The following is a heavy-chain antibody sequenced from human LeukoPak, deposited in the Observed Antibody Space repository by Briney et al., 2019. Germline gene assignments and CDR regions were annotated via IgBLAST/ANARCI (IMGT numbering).Heavy chain of an antibody. CDR3: ARHGGTLDYFDS. CDR1: NGSISTYY. Sequence: PSETLSLTCSVSNGSISTYYWSWIRQSPGKGLEWIGYISYGGATTYNPSLKRRVTISVDSPKNHFSLRLTSLTAADTALYYCARHGGTLDYFDSWGPGFLVTVSS. D-gene: IGHD1-26*01. J-gene: IGHJ4*02. CDR2: ISYGGAT. V-gene: IGHV4-59*08.